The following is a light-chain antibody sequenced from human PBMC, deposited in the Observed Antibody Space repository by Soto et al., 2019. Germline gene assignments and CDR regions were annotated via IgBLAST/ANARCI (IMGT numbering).Light chain of an antibody. J-gene: IGLJ3*02. CDR3: ETWEWTPRV. CDR1: TGHSSYN. Sequence: QPVLTQSSSATASLGSSVKLTCSLSTGHSSYNIAWHQQQPGKAPQPLMRLEDSGSYNKGSGVPDRFSGSSSGADRDLTISFVQYEGEADYHCETWEWTPRVLGGGSKLTL. V-gene: IGLV4-60*02. CDR2: LEDSGSY.